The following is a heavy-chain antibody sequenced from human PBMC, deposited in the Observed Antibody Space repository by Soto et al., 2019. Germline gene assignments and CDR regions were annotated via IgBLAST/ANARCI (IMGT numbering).Heavy chain of an antibody. CDR2: IYYSGST. CDR3: ARGQHSYYYGSGSYLNWFDP. Sequence: QVQLQESGPGLVKPSQTLSLTCTVSGGSISSGGYYWSWIRQHPGKGLEWIGYIYYSGSTYYNPSLKSRVTISVDTSKNQFSLKLSSVTAADTAVYYCARGQHSYYYGSGSYLNWFDPWGQGTLVTVSS. V-gene: IGHV4-31*03. J-gene: IGHJ5*02. CDR1: GGSISSGGYY. D-gene: IGHD3-10*01.